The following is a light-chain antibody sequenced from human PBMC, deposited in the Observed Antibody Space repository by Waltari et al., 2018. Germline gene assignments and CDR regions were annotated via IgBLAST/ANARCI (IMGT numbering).Light chain of an antibody. CDR2: AAS. V-gene: IGKV1-39*01. Sequence: GDRVTITCRTSQNINIYLNWYQHKVGKAPKLLIYAASNLQSGIPSKFSGTGSGTDFTLTISSLQPEDVATYYCQESYSNPWTFGQGTKVEIK. CDR3: QESYSNPWT. CDR1: QNINIY. J-gene: IGKJ1*01.